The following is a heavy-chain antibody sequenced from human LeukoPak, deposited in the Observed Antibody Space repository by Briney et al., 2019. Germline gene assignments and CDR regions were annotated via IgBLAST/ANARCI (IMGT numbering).Heavy chain of an antibody. CDR3: ARERGIAAAGTYYYYGMDV. J-gene: IGHJ6*02. CDR2: ISAYNGNT. V-gene: IGHV1-18*01. Sequence: GASVKVSCKASGYTFTTYGISWVRQAPGQGLEWMGWISAYNGNTNYAQKLQGRVTMTTDTSTSTAYMELRSLRSDDTAVYYCARERGIAAAGTYYYYGMDVWGQGTTVTVSS. D-gene: IGHD6-13*01. CDR1: GYTFTTYG.